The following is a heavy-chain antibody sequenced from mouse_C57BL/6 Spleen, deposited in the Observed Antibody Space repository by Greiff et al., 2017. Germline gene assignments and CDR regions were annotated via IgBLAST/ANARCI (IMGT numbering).Heavy chain of an antibody. D-gene: IGHD2-5*01. CDR2: IDPETGGT. Sequence: VQLQQSGAELVRPGASVTLSCKASGYTFTDYEMHWVKQTPVHGLEWIGAIDPETGGTAYNQKFKGKAILTADRSSSTAYMELRSLTSEDSAVYYCTYSNLAWFAYWGQGTLVTVSA. CDR3: TYSNLAWFAY. V-gene: IGHV1-15*01. CDR1: GYTFTDYE. J-gene: IGHJ3*01.